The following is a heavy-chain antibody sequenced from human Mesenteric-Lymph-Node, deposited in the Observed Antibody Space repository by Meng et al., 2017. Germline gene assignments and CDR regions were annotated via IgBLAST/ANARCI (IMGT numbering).Heavy chain of an antibody. D-gene: IGHD5-12*01. CDR3: ASWATYYYYGMDV. CDR2: ISPYNTKT. V-gene: IGHV1-18*01. Sequence: ASVKVSCKASGYTFTTYGISWVRQAPGQGLEWMGWISPYNTKTNYAQKVQGRVTLTSDTSTSTAYMELSSLRSEDTAVYYCASWATYYYYGMDVWGQGTTVTVSS. CDR1: GYTFTTYG. J-gene: IGHJ6*02.